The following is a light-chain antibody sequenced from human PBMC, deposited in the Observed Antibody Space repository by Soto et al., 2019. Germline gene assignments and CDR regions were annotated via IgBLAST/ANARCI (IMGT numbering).Light chain of an antibody. J-gene: IGKJ1*01. CDR3: QKYTSYSWT. V-gene: IGKV1-5*03. CDR2: KAS. CDR1: QSISNW. Sequence: DIPMTQSPSTLSASVGDRVTITCRASQSISNWLAWYQQKPGKAPKVLIYKASTLESGVPSRFSGSGSGTEFTLTISSLQPDDFGTYYCQKYTSYSWTFGQGTKVEIK.